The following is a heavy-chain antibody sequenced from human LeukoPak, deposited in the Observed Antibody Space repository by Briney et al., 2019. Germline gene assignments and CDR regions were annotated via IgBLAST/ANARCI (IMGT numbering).Heavy chain of an antibody. D-gene: IGHD6-6*01. V-gene: IGHV4-59*12. Sequence: SETLSLTCTVSGGSISSYYWSWIRQPPGKGLEWIGYIYYSGSTNYNPSLKSRVTISVDTSKNQFSLKLSSVTAADTAVYYCARRGSIAARTTRNWGSDYWGQGTLVTVSS. CDR3: ARRGSIAARTTRNWGSDY. J-gene: IGHJ4*02. CDR2: IYYSGST. CDR1: GGSISSYY.